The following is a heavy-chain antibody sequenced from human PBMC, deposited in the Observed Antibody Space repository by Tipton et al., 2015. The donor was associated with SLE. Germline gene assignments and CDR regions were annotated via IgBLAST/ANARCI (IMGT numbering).Heavy chain of an antibody. V-gene: IGHV4-4*08. CDR1: GGSISFYY. CDR2: IYTTGST. J-gene: IGHJ3*02. D-gene: IGHD4-11*01. CDR3: AVDYGNYAHDAFDI. Sequence: LRLSCTVSGGSISFYYLSWIRQPPGKGLEWIGFIYTTGSTNYNPPLKSRVTISVDTSKNQFSLKLSSVTAADTAVYYCAVDYGNYAHDAFDIWGQGTMVTVSS.